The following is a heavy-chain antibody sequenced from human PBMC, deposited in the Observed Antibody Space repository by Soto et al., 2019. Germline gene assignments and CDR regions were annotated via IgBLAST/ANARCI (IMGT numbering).Heavy chain of an antibody. CDR1: GCTFSSYG. J-gene: IGHJ4*01. CDR2: ISSSGSTI. Sequence: PGGSLRRSCAAAGCTFSSYGMNWVRQAPGKGLEWVSYISSSGSTIYYADSVKGRFTISRDNAKNSLYLQMNSLRAEDTAVYYCARDHGGAYDHWRHGTLVTVSS. D-gene: IGHD3-16*01. V-gene: IGHV3-48*03. CDR3: ARDHGGAYDH.